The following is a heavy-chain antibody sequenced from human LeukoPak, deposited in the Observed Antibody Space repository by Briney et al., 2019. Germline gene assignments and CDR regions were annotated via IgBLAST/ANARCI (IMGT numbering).Heavy chain of an antibody. CDR2: ISGGGSTT. Sequence: GGSLRLSCAASGFTFDDYAMHWVRQAPGKGLEWVSAISGGGSTTYSADSVKGRFIISRDNSKDTLYLHMNSLRAEDTAVYYCARDLDDYNGLPPFFQHWGQGTLVTVSS. J-gene: IGHJ1*01. V-gene: IGHV3-23*01. CDR1: GFTFDDYA. CDR3: ARDLDDYNGLPPFFQH. D-gene: IGHD5-24*01.